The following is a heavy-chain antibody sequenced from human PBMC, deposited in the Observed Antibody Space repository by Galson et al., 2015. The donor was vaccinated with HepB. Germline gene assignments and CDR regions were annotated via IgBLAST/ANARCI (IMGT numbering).Heavy chain of an antibody. V-gene: IGHV3-23*01. CDR2: ISDGGDTT. CDR1: GFTFSTFA. Sequence: SLRLSCATSGFTFSTFAMTWVRQAPGKGLEWVSAISDGGDTTYYADSVKGRFSITRDVSKSTLPLQMNSLRAEDTAVYYCAKGDTPWGGFDIWGQGTMVTVSS. D-gene: IGHD2-21*01. J-gene: IGHJ3*02. CDR3: AKGDTPWGGFDI.